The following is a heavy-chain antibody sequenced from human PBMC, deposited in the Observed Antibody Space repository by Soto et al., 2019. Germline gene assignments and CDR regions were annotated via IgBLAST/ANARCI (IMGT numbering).Heavy chain of an antibody. Sequence: EVQLVESGGGLVKPGGSLRLSCEASGFTFRSYSMNWVRQAPGKGLEWVSLIYSGGATYYADSVKGRFTISRDNSKNTLYLQMNSLRAEDTAVYYCARDGTYNWVGGQGILVTVSS. CDR3: ARDGTYNWV. CDR2: IYSGGAT. J-gene: IGHJ4*02. V-gene: IGHV3-66*01. D-gene: IGHD1-1*01. CDR1: GFTFRSYS.